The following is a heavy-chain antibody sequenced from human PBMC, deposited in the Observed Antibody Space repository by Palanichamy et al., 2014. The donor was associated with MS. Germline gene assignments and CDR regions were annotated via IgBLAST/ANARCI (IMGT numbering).Heavy chain of an antibody. CDR2: IQHDGSKK. V-gene: IGHV3-33*01. CDR3: ARDLGEFSLRLDY. Sequence: QVQLVESGGGVVQPGTSLRLSCAASGFTFSSYGMHWVRQAPGKGLEWVAAIQHDGSKKYYADSVKGRFTISRDDSKNTLYLQVNSLRAEDTAVYYCARDLGEFSLRLDYWGQGTLVTVSS. J-gene: IGHJ4*02. D-gene: IGHD3-16*02. CDR1: GFTFSSYG.